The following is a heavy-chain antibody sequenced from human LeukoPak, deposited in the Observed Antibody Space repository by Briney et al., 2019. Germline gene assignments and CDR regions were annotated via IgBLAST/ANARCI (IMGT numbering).Heavy chain of an antibody. CDR2: INHSGST. D-gene: IGHD3-10*01. CDR3: ARTKYYGSGSYSFDY. CDR1: GGSFSGYY. J-gene: IGHJ4*02. Sequence: SETLSLTCAVYGGSFSGYYWSWIRQPPGKGLEWIGEINHSGSTNYNPSLKSRVTISVDTSKNQFSLKLTSVTAADTAVYYCARTKYYGSGSYSFDYWGQGTLVTVSS. V-gene: IGHV4-34*01.